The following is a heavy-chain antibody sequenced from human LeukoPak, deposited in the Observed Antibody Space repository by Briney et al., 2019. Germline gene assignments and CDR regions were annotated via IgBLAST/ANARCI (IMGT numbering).Heavy chain of an antibody. CDR3: ARDGSYSYFDY. Sequence: GGSLRLSCAASGFTVSSNYMSWVRQAPGKGLEWVSVIYSGGSTYYADSVKGRFTISRDNSKNTLYLQMNSLRAEDTAVYYCARDGSYSYFDYWGREPWSPSPQ. CDR2: IYSGGST. CDR1: GFTVSSNY. V-gene: IGHV3-53*01. D-gene: IGHD1-26*01. J-gene: IGHJ4*02.